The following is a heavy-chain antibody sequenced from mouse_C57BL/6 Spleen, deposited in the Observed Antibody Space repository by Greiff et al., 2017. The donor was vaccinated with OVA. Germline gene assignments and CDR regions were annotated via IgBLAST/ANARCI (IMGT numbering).Heavy chain of an antibody. CDR3: ARDYGSSYLYYFDY. V-gene: IGHV5-4*01. Sequence: EVKLVESGGGLVKPGGSLKLSCAASGFTFSSYAMSWVRQTPEKRLEWVATISDGGSYTYYPDNVKGRFTISRDNAKNHLYLQMSHLKSEDTAMYYCARDYGSSYLYYFDYWGQGTTLTVSS. J-gene: IGHJ2*01. D-gene: IGHD1-1*01. CDR2: ISDGGSYT. CDR1: GFTFSSYA.